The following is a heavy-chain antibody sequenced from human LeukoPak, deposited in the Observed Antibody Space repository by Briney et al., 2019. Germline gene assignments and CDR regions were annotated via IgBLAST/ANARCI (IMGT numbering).Heavy chain of an antibody. Sequence: PGGSLRLSCAASGFTFSSYAMHWVRQAPGKGLEWVAVISYDGSNKYYADSVKGRFTISRDNSKNTLYLQMNSLRAEDTAVYYCARGNSGSYGNFDYWGQGTLVTVSS. D-gene: IGHD1-26*01. V-gene: IGHV3-30*14. CDR2: ISYDGSNK. CDR3: ARGNSGSYGNFDY. CDR1: GFTFSSYA. J-gene: IGHJ4*02.